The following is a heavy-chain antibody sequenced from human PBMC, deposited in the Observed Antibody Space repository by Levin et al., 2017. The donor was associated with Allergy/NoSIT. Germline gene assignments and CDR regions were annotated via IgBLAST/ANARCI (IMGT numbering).Heavy chain of an antibody. CDR2: IYYSGST. CDR1: GDSMSSYY. CDR3: ARESSYQEGQYHGMDV. Sequence: SQTLSLTCIVSGDSMSSYYWSWIRQPPEKGLEWIGYIYYSGSTNYNPSLKSRVTISVDTSKNQFSLKLSSVTAADTAVYYCARESSYQEGQYHGMDVWGQGTTVTVSS. V-gene: IGHV4-59*01. D-gene: IGHD3-16*01. J-gene: IGHJ6*02.